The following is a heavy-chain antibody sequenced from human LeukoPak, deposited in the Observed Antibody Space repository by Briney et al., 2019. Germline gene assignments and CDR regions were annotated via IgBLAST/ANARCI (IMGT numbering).Heavy chain of an antibody. Sequence: SETLSLTCTVSGGSIRNYYWGWIRQSPGKGLEWLGSIHYSGSTHSNPSLKSRVTISVDTSKNQFSLRLSSVTAADTAVYFCARDDDLLTGREIDHWGQGTLVTVSS. D-gene: IGHD3-9*01. CDR1: GGSIRNYY. CDR2: IHYSGST. V-gene: IGHV4-59*12. CDR3: ARDDDLLTGREIDH. J-gene: IGHJ4*02.